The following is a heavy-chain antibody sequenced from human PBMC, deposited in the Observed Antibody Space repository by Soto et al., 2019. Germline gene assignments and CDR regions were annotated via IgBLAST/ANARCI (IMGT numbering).Heavy chain of an antibody. J-gene: IGHJ6*02. V-gene: IGHV4-34*01. D-gene: IGHD5-12*01. CDR3: ARWVIVATIYQDYYGMDV. Sequence: SETLSLTCAVYGGSFSGYYWSWIRQPPGKGLEWIGEINHSGSTNYNPSLKSRVTISVDTSKNQFSLKLSSVTAADTAVYYCARWVIVATIYQDYYGMDVWGQGTTVT. CDR2: INHSGST. CDR1: GGSFSGYY.